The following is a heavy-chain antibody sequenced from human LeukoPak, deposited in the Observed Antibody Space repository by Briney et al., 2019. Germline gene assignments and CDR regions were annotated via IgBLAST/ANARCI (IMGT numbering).Heavy chain of an antibody. V-gene: IGHV3-23*01. Sequence: TGGSLRLSCAASGFTFSTYAMSWVRQAPGKGLQWVSGISGSGSSTYYADSVKGRFTISRDNSKNTLYLQMNSLRPEDTAVYSCARAMYSGTWYPFDYWGQGTLVPVSS. J-gene: IGHJ4*02. CDR3: ARAMYSGTWYPFDY. CDR1: GFTFSTYA. D-gene: IGHD6-13*01. CDR2: ISGSGSST.